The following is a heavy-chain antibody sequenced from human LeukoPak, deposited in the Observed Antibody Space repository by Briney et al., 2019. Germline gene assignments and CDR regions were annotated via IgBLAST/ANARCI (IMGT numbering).Heavy chain of an antibody. CDR1: GGSISSYY. CDR2: IYYSGST. CDR3: ARGRTYCSSTSCYYYMDV. Sequence: PSETLSLTCTVSGGSISSYYWSWIRQPPGKGLEWIGYIYYSGSTNYNPSLKSRVTMSVDTSKNQFSLKLSSVAAADTAVYYCARGRTYCSSTSCYYYMDVWGKGTTVTVSS. J-gene: IGHJ6*03. D-gene: IGHD2-2*01. V-gene: IGHV4-59*12.